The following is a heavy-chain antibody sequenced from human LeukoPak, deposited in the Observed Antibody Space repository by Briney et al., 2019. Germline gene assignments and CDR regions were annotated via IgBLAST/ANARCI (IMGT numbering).Heavy chain of an antibody. CDR1: GFTVSSNY. Sequence: GGSLRLSCAASGFTVSSNYMSWVRQAPGKGLEWVSVIYSGGSTYYADSVKGRFTISRDNSKNTLYLQMNSLRAEDTAVYYCARDGHDSSGYLGAGYWGQGTLVTVSS. V-gene: IGHV3-53*01. D-gene: IGHD3-22*01. J-gene: IGHJ4*02. CDR2: IYSGGST. CDR3: ARDGHDSSGYLGAGY.